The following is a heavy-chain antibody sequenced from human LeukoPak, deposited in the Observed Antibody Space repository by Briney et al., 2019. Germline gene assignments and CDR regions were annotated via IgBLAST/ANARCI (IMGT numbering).Heavy chain of an antibody. CDR1: GFTFSSYA. D-gene: IGHD2-2*01. V-gene: IGHV3-23*01. Sequence: GGSLRLSCAASGFTFSSYAMSWVRQAPGKGLEWVSAISGSGGSTYYADSVKGRFTISRDNSKNTLYLQMNSLRAEDTAVYYCANLAGYCSSTSCFYWFDPWGLGTLVTVSS. J-gene: IGHJ5*02. CDR3: ANLAGYCSSTSCFYWFDP. CDR2: ISGSGGST.